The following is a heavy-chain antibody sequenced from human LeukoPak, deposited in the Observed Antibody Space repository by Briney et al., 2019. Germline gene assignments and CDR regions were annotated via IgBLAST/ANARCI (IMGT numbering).Heavy chain of an antibody. CDR1: GFTFSNAW. CDR2: IKSKTDGGTT. V-gene: IGHV3-15*01. D-gene: IGHD3-9*01. J-gene: IGHJ4*02. CDR3: TTAPYYDILTGYYDY. Sequence: GGSLRLSCAASGFTFSNAWMCWVRQAPGKGLEWVGRIKSKTDGGTTDYAAPVKGRFTISRDDSKNTLYLQMNSLKTEDTAVYYCTTAPYYDILTGYYDYWGQGTLVTVSS.